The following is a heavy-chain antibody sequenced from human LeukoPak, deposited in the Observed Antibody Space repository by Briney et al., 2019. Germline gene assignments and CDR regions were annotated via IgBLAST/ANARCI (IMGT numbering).Heavy chain of an antibody. V-gene: IGHV1-8*03. D-gene: IGHD7-27*01. CDR3: ARGQRPSRRTYLGYYYYMDV. CDR1: GYTFSDYD. J-gene: IGHJ6*03. CDR2: MEPSSGHT. Sequence: ASVKVSCKASGYTFSDYDVSWVRQATGQGLEWMGWMEPSSGHTGYAPRFQARVTLTRNASTNTAYLELSSLRPEDTAVYYCARGQRPSRRTYLGYYYYMDVWGKGTTVTVSS.